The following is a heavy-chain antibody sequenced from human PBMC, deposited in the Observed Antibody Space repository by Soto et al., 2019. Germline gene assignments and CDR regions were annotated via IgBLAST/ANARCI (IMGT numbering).Heavy chain of an antibody. CDR3: ARDRVDIVATNPDDAFDI. D-gene: IGHD5-12*01. J-gene: IGHJ3*02. CDR1: GYAFTRYY. V-gene: IGHV1-2*04. CDR2: INPNSGGT. Sequence: ASVKVSCKASGYAFTRYYMHWVRQAPGQGLEWMGWINPNSGGTNYAQKFQGWVTMTRDTSISTAYMELSRLRSDDTAVYYCARDRVDIVATNPDDAFDIWGQGTMVTVSS.